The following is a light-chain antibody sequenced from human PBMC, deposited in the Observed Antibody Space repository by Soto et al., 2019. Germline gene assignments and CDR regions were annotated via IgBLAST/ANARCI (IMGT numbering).Light chain of an antibody. J-gene: IGKJ4*01. Sequence: AIRMTQSPSSFSASTGDRVTITCRASQGISSYLAWYQLKPGKAPKLLIYAASTLQSGVPSRFSGSGSGTDFTLTINCLQSEDFATYYCQQYYSYPPFFGGGTKVDIK. CDR3: QQYYSYPPF. CDR1: QGISSY. V-gene: IGKV1-8*01. CDR2: AAS.